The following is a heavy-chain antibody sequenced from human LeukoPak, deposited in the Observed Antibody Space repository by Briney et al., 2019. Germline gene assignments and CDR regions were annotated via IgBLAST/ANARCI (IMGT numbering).Heavy chain of an antibody. Sequence: GAAVKVSCKASGYTFTSYDINWVRQATGQGLEWMGWMNPNSGNTGYAQKFQGRVTITRNTSISTAYMELSSLRSEDTAVYYCARAPGPYDILTGYDYWGQGTLVTVSS. D-gene: IGHD3-9*01. CDR1: GYTFTSYD. V-gene: IGHV1-8*03. CDR2: MNPNSGNT. CDR3: ARAPGPYDILTGYDY. J-gene: IGHJ4*02.